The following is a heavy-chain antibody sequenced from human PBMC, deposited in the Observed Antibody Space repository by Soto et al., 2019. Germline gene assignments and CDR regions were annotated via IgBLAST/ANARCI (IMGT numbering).Heavy chain of an antibody. CDR1: GGTFSRHA. CDR2: IIPIFGTA. V-gene: IGHV1-69*01. Sequence: QVQLVQSGAEVRTPGSSVKVSCKASGGTFSRHAISWVRQAHGQGLEWMGGIIPIFGTANHAQKFQGRVTIIADESRSTVYMELSSLRSEDTAIYYCARGWGYDSTDYYYAYWGQGTLVIVSS. CDR3: ARGWGYDSTDYYYAY. J-gene: IGHJ4*02. D-gene: IGHD3-22*01.